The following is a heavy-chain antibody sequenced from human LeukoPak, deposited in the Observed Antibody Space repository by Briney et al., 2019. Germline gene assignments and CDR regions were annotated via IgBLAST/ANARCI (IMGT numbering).Heavy chain of an antibody. CDR1: GYTFISYG. CDR2: ISGYNGNT. V-gene: IGHV1-18*01. Sequence: ASVTVSCKASGYTFISYGISWVRQAPGQGVEWMGWISGYNGNTNYAQNLQGRVTMTTDTSTSTAYMELRSLRSDDTAVYYCARGLGVVTAQSEQPKPRYFDLWGRGTQVTVSS. D-gene: IGHD2-21*02. J-gene: IGHJ2*01. CDR3: ARGLGVVTAQSEQPKPRYFDL.